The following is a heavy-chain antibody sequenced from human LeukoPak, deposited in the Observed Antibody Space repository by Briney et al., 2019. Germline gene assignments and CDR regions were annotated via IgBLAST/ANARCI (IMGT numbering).Heavy chain of an antibody. CDR2: IILSGGTT. V-gene: IGHV3-23*01. CDR1: GFTFSSYS. J-gene: IGHJ4*02. Sequence: GGSLRLSCAASGFTFSSYSLTWVRQAPGKGIEWVSSIILSGGTTYYADSLKGRFTISVDNSKNTLYLQMNSLRAEDTAVYYCASRYSSGWYNYWGQGTLVTVSS. D-gene: IGHD6-19*01. CDR3: ASRYSSGWYNY.